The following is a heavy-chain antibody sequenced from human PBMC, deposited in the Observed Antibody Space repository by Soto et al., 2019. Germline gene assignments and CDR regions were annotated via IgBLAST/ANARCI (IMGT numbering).Heavy chain of an antibody. D-gene: IGHD3-9*01. CDR1: GYTFTSYG. V-gene: IGHV1-18*01. Sequence: ASVKVSCKASGYTFTSYGISWVRQAPGQGLEWMGWISAYNGNTNYAQELQGRVTMTTDTSTSTAYMELRSLRSDDTAMYYCAIGGLGLRYFDWLLSPAFDIWGQGTMVTVSS. CDR3: AIGGLGLRYFDWLLSPAFDI. CDR2: ISAYNGNT. J-gene: IGHJ3*02.